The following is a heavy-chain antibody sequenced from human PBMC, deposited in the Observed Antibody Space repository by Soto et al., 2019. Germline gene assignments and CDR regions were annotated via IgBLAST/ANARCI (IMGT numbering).Heavy chain of an antibody. D-gene: IGHD2-2*01. V-gene: IGHV3-21*01. CDR1: GFTFSSYS. CDR2: ISSSSSYI. J-gene: IGHJ6*02. CDR3: AREGGYCSSTSCRTLYYYYGMDV. Sequence: PGGSLRISCAVSGFTFSSYSMNWVRQAPWKGLECVSSISSSSSYIYYADSVKGRFTISRDNAKNSLYLQMNSLRAEDTAVYYCAREGGYCSSTSCRTLYYYYGMDVWGQGTTVTVSS.